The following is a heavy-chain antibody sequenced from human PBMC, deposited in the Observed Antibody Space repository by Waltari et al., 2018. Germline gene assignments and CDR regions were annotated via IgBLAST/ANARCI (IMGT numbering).Heavy chain of an antibody. CDR2: MNPNSGNT. D-gene: IGHD3-10*01. J-gene: IGHJ4*02. CDR1: GYTVNSYD. Sequence: QVQLVQSGAEVKKPGASVKGSCTASGYTVNSYDITWVRQATGQGLEWMGWMNPNSGNTGYAQKFQGRVTMTRNTSISTAYMELSSLRSEDTAVYSCARGYGSGRQFDYWGQGTLVTVSS. V-gene: IGHV1-8*01. CDR3: ARGYGSGRQFDY.